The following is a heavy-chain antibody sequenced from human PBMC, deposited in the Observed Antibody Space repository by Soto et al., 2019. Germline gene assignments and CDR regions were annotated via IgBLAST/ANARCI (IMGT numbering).Heavy chain of an antibody. V-gene: IGHV3-23*01. CDR3: AKAINDTAKVTPFDY. J-gene: IGHJ4*02. CDR1: GFTFSSYA. CDR2: ISGSGGST. Sequence: EVQLLESGGGLVQPGGSLRLSCAASGFTFSSYAMSWVRQAPGKGLEWVSAISGSGGSTYYADSVKGRFTICRDNSRNKLYMQMNRLRAEDTAVYYCAKAINDTAKVTPFDYWGQGTLVTASS. D-gene: IGHD5-18*01.